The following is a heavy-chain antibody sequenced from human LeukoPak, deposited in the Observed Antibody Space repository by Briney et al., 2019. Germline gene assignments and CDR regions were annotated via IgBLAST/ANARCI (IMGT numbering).Heavy chain of an antibody. V-gene: IGHV3-23*01. J-gene: IGHJ6*03. D-gene: IGHD5-12*01. Sequence: PGRSLRLSCAASGFTFSSYAMSWVRQAPGKGLEWVSAISGSGGSTYYADSVKGRFTISRDNSKNTLYLQMNSLRAEDTAVYYCAKGGGYVTYYYMDVRGKGTTVTVSS. CDR2: ISGSGGST. CDR3: AKGGGYVTYYYMDV. CDR1: GFTFSSYA.